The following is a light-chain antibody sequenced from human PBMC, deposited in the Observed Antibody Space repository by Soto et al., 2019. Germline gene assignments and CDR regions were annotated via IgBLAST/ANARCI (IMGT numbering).Light chain of an antibody. Sequence: DLQMTQSPSSLSASVGDRVTMTFRASQGIRNDLGWYQQKPGKAPKLLIYDASNLETGVPSRFSGSGSGTDFTFTISSLQPEDIATYYCQQYDNLPLTFGGGTKVDIK. CDR1: QGIRND. J-gene: IGKJ4*01. V-gene: IGKV1-33*01. CDR3: QQYDNLPLT. CDR2: DAS.